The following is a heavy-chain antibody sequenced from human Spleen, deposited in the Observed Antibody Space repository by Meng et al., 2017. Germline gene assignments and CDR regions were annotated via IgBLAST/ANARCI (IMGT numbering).Heavy chain of an antibody. V-gene: IGHV1-18*01. J-gene: IGHJ4*02. CDR1: DYTFTGYG. CDR2: LGAHPGDT. D-gene: IGHD3-10*01. CDR3: AKGTPGRSYCDY. Sequence: QLLQSGAEVKQTGPPLKVSCKASDYTFTGYGVCWVRQAPGQGLEWMAWLGAHPGDTSFAPKFLGRVTVTADTATATAYMELRSLRSDDTAVYYCAKGTPGRSYCDYWGLGTLVTVSS.